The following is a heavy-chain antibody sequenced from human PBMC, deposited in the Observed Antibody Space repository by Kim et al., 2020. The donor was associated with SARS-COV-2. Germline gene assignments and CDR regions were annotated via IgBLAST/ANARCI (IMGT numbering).Heavy chain of an antibody. CDR1: GWSFSGYY. Sequence: SETLSLTCAVYGWSFSGYYWSWIRQPPGKGLEWIGEINHSGSTNYNPSLKSRVTISVDTSKNQFSLKLSSVTAADTAVYYCARDGRGSGRTDYWGQGTLVTVSS. CDR2: INHSGST. D-gene: IGHD3-10*01. J-gene: IGHJ4*02. CDR3: ARDGRGSGRTDY. V-gene: IGHV4-34*01.